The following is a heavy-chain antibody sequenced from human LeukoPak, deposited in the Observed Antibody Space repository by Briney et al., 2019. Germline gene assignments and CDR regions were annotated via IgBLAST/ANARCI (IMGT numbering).Heavy chain of an antibody. Sequence: SEILSLTCAVYGGSFSGYYWSWIRQPPGKGLEWIGEINHSGSTNYNPSLKSRVTISVDTSKSQFSLKLSSVTAADTAVYYCARGTMTTVTYYFDYWGQGTLVTVSS. CDR1: GGSFSGYY. V-gene: IGHV4-34*01. CDR3: ARGTMTTVTYYFDY. D-gene: IGHD4-17*01. J-gene: IGHJ4*02. CDR2: INHSGST.